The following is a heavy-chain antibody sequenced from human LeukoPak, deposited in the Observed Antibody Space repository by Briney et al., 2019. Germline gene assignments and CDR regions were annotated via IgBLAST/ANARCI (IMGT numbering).Heavy chain of an antibody. CDR3: AKDGAAGAFDI. Sequence: PGGSLRLSCAASGFTFSSYVMHRVRQAPGKGLEYVSAISSDGGSTYYANSVKGRFTISRDNSKNTLYLQMGSLRAEDTAVYYCAKDGAAGAFDIWGQGTMVTVSS. V-gene: IGHV3-64*01. J-gene: IGHJ3*02. CDR1: GFTFSSYV. D-gene: IGHD4/OR15-4a*01. CDR2: ISSDGGST.